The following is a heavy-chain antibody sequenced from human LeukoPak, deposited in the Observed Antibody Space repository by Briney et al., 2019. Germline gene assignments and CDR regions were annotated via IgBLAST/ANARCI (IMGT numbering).Heavy chain of an antibody. Sequence: GGSLRLSCSASGFTFSTYEMNWVRQAPGKGLEWVSSIRSRAGSIYYADSVKGRFTISRDNAKNSLYLQMNSLRDEDTAAYYCARQSSTAYYDSSGLPYDAFDIWGQGTMVTVSS. CDR1: GFTFSTYE. J-gene: IGHJ3*02. D-gene: IGHD3-22*01. V-gene: IGHV3-48*03. CDR3: ARQSSTAYYDSSGLPYDAFDI. CDR2: IRSRAGSI.